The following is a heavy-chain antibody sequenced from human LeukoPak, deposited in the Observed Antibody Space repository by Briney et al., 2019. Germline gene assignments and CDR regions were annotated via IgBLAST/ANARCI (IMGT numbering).Heavy chain of an antibody. CDR3: ARDQIEMATIMDYYYGMDV. V-gene: IGHV1-3*01. CDR1: GYTFTSYA. Sequence: ASVKVSCKASGYTFTSYAMHWVRQAPGQRLEWMGRINAGNGDTKYSQMFQGRVTITRDTSASTAYVELTSLRSEDTAVYYCARDQIEMATIMDYYYGMDVWGQGTTVTVSS. J-gene: IGHJ6*02. CDR2: INAGNGDT. D-gene: IGHD5-24*01.